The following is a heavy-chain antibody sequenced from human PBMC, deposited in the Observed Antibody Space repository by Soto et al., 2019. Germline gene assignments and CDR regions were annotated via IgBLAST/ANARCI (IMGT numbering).Heavy chain of an antibody. Sequence: GASVKVSCKASGYTFTSYYMNWVRQAPGQRLEWMGWINGGNGNTKYSQKFQGRVTITRDTSASTAYMELSSLRSEDTAVYYCARPGGCSYCYDYWGQGTLVTVSS. CDR1: GYTFTSYY. J-gene: IGHJ4*02. D-gene: IGHD5-18*01. V-gene: IGHV1-3*01. CDR2: INGGNGNT. CDR3: ARPGGCSYCYDY.